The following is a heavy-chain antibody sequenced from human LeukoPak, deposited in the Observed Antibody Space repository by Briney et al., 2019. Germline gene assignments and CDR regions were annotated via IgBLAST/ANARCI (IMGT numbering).Heavy chain of an antibody. Sequence: TGGSLRLSCAASGFTFTNYNMNWVRQAPGKGLEWVSSITSDSRYIYYGDSVKGRFTISRDNAKNSLYLQMNSLRAEDTAVYYCARDLGYSSGPNYWGQGTRVTVSS. CDR3: ARDLGYSSGPNY. CDR2: ITSDSRYI. CDR1: GFTFTNYN. J-gene: IGHJ4*02. D-gene: IGHD6-19*01. V-gene: IGHV3-21*01.